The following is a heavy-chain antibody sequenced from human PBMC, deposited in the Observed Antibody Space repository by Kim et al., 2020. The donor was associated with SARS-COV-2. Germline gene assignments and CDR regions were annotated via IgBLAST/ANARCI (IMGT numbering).Heavy chain of an antibody. CDR3: VTSGYSAYGPFDY. Sequence: GGSLRLSCAASGFTVSSKYINWVRQAPGRGLEWVSLISSIGNTYYADSVKGRFTISRDNFNNIVYLQVDNLRAEDTALYYCVTSGYSAYGPFDYWGQGTLVTVSS. CDR1: GFTVSSKY. V-gene: IGHV3-66*01. D-gene: IGHD5-12*01. J-gene: IGHJ4*02. CDR2: ISSIGNT.